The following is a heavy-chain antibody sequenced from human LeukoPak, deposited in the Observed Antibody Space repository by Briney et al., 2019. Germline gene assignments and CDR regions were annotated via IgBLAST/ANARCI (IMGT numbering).Heavy chain of an antibody. CDR1: GGSISSSSYY. J-gene: IGHJ4*02. V-gene: IGHV4-39*01. CDR3: ARHGLLWFGSPMYYFDY. Sequence: SETLSLTCTVSGGSISSSSYYWGWIRQPPGKGLEWIGSIYYSGSTYYNPSLKSRVTISVDTSKNQFSLKLSSVTAADTAVYYCARHGLLWFGSPMYYFDYWGQGTLVTVSS. CDR2: IYYSGST. D-gene: IGHD3-10*01.